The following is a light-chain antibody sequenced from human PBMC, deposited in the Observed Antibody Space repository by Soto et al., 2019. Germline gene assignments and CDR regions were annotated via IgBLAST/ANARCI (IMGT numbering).Light chain of an antibody. J-gene: IGLJ1*01. CDR2: KVT. V-gene: IGLV2-14*01. CDR3: NSDRTTSTYV. CDR1: SSDVCAYNF. Sequence: QSVLTQPASVSGSPGQSITISCTGTSSDVCAYNFVSWYQQHPGTVPKLLIYKVTNRHSGVSHRFSGSKSSNTASLTISWLQAEDEADYYCNSDRTTSTYVFGTGTKVTV.